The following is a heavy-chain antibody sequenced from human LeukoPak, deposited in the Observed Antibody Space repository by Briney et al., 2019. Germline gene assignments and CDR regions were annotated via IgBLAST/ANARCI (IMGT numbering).Heavy chain of an antibody. CDR1: GYTFTSYY. Sequence: ASVKVSCKASGYTFTSYYMHWVRQAPGQGLEWMGIINPSGGSTSYAQKFQGRVTMTRDMSTSTVYMELSSLRSEDTAVYYCATTREPDDAFDIRAQGTMVTVSS. V-gene: IGHV1-46*01. D-gene: IGHD5-24*01. CDR2: INPSGGST. J-gene: IGHJ3*02. CDR3: ATTREPDDAFDI.